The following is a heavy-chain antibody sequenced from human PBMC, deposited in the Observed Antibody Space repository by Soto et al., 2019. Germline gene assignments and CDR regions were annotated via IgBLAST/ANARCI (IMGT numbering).Heavy chain of an antibody. CDR1: GFTFSNAW. CDR2: IYYSGST. V-gene: IGHV4-59*08. CDR3: ARQRPTDGRWEFANYYGMDV. Sequence: SGGSLRLSCAASGFTFSNAWMNWIRQPPGKGLEWIGYIYYSGSTFYSPSLRSRVTISLNTPKNQFSLRVGSVTAADTAVYYCARQRPTDGRWEFANYYGMDVWGQGTPVTVSS. D-gene: IGHD1-26*01. J-gene: IGHJ6*02.